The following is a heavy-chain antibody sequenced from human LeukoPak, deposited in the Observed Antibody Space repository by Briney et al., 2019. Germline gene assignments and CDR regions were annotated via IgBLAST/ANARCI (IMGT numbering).Heavy chain of an antibody. D-gene: IGHD2-8*01. CDR1: GGSISSYY. Sequence: SETLSLTCTVSGGSISSYYWSWIRQPPGKGLEWIGYMYYSGSTNYNPSLKSRVTISVDTSKYQFSLKLSSVTAADTAIYYCARNGVSDALDIWGQGTMVTVSS. J-gene: IGHJ3*02. CDR3: ARNGVSDALDI. V-gene: IGHV4-59*01. CDR2: MYYSGST.